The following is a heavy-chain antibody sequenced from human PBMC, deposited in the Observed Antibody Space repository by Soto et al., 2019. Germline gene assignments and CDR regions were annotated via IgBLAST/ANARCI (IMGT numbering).Heavy chain of an antibody. D-gene: IGHD4-4*01. CDR1: GFTFSSYG. CDR2: IWYDGSNK. CDR3: ARPSTVTTFGYFDY. J-gene: IGHJ4*02. V-gene: IGHV3-33*01. Sequence: ESGGGVVQPGRSLRLSCAASGFTFSSYGMHWVRQAPGKGLEWVAVIWYDGSNKYYADSVKGRFTISRDNSKNTLYLQMNSLRAEDTAVYYCARPSTVTTFGYFDYWGQGTLVTVSS.